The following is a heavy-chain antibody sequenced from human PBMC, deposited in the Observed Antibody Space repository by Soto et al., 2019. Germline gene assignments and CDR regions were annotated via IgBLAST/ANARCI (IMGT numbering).Heavy chain of an antibody. Sequence: GVLRLSCAASGFTFSSYAMSWVRQAPGKGLEWVSAISGSGGSTYYADSVKGRFTISRDNSKNTLYLQMNSLRAEDTAVYYCAKSPTLGHYYDSSGPRYYFDYWGQGTLVTVSS. CDR3: AKSPTLGHYYDSSGPRYYFDY. CDR2: ISGSGGST. V-gene: IGHV3-23*01. D-gene: IGHD3-22*01. CDR1: GFTFSSYA. J-gene: IGHJ4*02.